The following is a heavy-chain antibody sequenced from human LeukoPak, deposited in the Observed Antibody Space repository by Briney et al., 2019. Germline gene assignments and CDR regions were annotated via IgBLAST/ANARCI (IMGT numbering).Heavy chain of an antibody. D-gene: IGHD6-13*01. CDR1: GFTFDDYA. Sequence: GGSQRLSCAASGFTFDDYAMHWVRQAPGKGLEWVSGISWNSGSIGYADSVKGRFTISRDNAKNSLYLQMNSLRAEDTALYYCAKDTDGAAAGTTWGHWGQGTLVTVSS. J-gene: IGHJ4*02. CDR2: ISWNSGSI. CDR3: AKDTDGAAAGTTWGH. V-gene: IGHV3-9*01.